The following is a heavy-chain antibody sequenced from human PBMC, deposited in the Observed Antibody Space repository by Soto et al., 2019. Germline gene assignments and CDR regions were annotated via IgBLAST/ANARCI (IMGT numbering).Heavy chain of an antibody. CDR3: SRDKVTIAVDGTHYFCDMDV. Sequence: QVQLQESGPGLVKPSETLSLTCTVSGGSISSYYWSWIRQPPGKGLEWIGYIYYSGSTKYNPSLKSRVTISVNTCKTHFSLKLSSVTAADTAVYYCSRDKVTIAVDGTHYFCDMDVGGQGTTVTITS. V-gene: IGHV4-59*01. J-gene: IGHJ6*02. CDR1: GGSISSYY. D-gene: IGHD6-19*01. CDR2: IYYSGST.